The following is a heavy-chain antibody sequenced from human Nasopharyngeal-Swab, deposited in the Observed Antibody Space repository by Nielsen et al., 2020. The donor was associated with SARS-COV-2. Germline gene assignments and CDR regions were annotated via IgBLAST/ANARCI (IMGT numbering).Heavy chain of an antibody. V-gene: IGHV1-3*01. Sequence: ASVKVSCNASGYTFTSYAMHWVRQAPGQRLEWMGWINAGNGNTKYSQKFQGRVTITRDTSASTAYMELSSLRSEDTAVYYCARDRLGPATTGFDYWGQGTLVTVSS. CDR1: GYTFTSYA. CDR2: INAGNGNT. D-gene: IGHD1-26*01. CDR3: ARDRLGPATTGFDY. J-gene: IGHJ4*02.